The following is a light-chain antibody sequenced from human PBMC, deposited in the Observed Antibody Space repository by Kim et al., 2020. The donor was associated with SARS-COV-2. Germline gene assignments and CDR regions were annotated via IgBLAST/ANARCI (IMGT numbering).Light chain of an antibody. J-gene: IGLJ2*01. Sequence: PGQTATITCSGDKLGDKYACWYQQQPGQSPVLVIYRDSRRPPGIPERFSGSNSGNTATLTISGTQAMDEADYYCQTWDSNTASVVFGGGTQLTVL. V-gene: IGLV3-1*01. CDR3: QTWDSNTASVV. CDR2: RDS. CDR1: KLGDKY.